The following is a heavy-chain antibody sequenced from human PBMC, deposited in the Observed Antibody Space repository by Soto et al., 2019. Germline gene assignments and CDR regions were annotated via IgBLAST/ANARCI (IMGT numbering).Heavy chain of an antibody. D-gene: IGHD3-22*01. J-gene: IGHJ4*02. CDR1: GFIFSNYA. CDR3: ARTDEDNSQSSGGANRFYY. V-gene: IGHV3-23*01. CDR2: FTSGGST. Sequence: EVQLLESGGDLVQPGGSLRLSCAASGFIFSNYAMTWVRQAPGKGPEWVSTFTSGGSTYYRDTVKRRFTISRENSKNTLYLQMNSLRAEDTAVYYCARTDEDNSQSSGGANRFYYWGQGTLVTVSS.